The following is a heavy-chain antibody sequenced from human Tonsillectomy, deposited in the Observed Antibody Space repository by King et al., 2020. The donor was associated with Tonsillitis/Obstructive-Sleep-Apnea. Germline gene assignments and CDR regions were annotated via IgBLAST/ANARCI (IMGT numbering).Heavy chain of an antibody. CDR2: IYPGDSDT. V-gene: IGHV5-51*01. D-gene: IGHD3-10*01. J-gene: IGHJ4*02. CDR1: GYSFTSYW. CDR3: ARHYYYGSGSYYTPDY. Sequence: QLVQSGAEVKKPGESLKISCKGSGYSFTSYWIGWVRQMPGKGLEWMGIIYPGDSDTRYSPSFQGQVTISADKSISTAYLQWSRLKASDTAMYYFARHYYYGSGSYYTPDYWGQGTLVTVSS.